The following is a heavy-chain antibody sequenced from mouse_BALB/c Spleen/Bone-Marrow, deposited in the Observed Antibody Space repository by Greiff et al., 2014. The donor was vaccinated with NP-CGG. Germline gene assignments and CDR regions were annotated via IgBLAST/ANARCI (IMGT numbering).Heavy chain of an antibody. CDR2: IDPANGNT. V-gene: IGHV14-3*02. CDR1: GFNVKDAY. CDR3: ARAYYYGSSYYVMDY. J-gene: IGHJ4*01. D-gene: IGHD1-1*01. Sequence: VQLQQSGTELVEPGASVKLSCTASGFNVKDAYMHWVKQRPEQGLEWIGRIDPANGNTRYDPKFQGKATITADTSSNTAYLQLTSLTSEDTAVYYCARAYYYGSSYYVMDYWGRGTSVTVSS.